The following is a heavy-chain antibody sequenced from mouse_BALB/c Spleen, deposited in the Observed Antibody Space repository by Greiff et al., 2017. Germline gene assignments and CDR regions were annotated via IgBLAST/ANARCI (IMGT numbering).Heavy chain of an antibody. CDR2: IRLKSNNYAT. CDR3: TSLYDYLDY. Sequence: DVQLVESGGGLVQPGGSMKLSCVASGFTFSNYWMNWVRQSPEKGLEWVAEIRLKSNNYATHYAESVKGRFTISRDDSKSSVYLQMNNLRAEDTGIYYCTSLYDYLDYWGQGTTLTVSS. CDR1: GFTFSNYW. J-gene: IGHJ2*01. D-gene: IGHD2-3*01. V-gene: IGHV6-6*02.